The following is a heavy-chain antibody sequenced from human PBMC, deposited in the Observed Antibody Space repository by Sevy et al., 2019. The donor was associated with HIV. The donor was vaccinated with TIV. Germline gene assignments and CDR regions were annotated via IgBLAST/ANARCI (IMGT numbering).Heavy chain of an antibody. D-gene: IGHD3-16*01. V-gene: IGHV3-21*01. J-gene: IGHJ4*02. Sequence: GGSLRLSCAASGFNFNDYSMNWVRQAPGKGLEWVSSVSSSSSQIYHADSVKGRFTISRDNAKKSLYLTMKSLRVEDTAIYYCVRDPERLAFGAWGGFDYWGQGTLVTVSS. CDR1: GFNFNDYS. CDR2: VSSSSSQI. CDR3: VRDPERLAFGAWGGFDY.